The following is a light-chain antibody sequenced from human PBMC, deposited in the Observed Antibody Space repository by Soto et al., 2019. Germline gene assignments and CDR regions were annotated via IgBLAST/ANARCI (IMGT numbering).Light chain of an antibody. CDR3: AAWDDGLNGFV. Sequence: QSVLTQPPSASGTPGQRVTISCSGSDSNIGSNSVNWYQQLPGTAPKLLIHSNNKWPSGVPDRFSGSKSGTSGFLAISGLQSEDEADYFCAAWDDGLNGFVFGGGTKVTLL. V-gene: IGLV1-44*01. J-gene: IGLJ1*01. CDR1: DSNIGSNS. CDR2: SNN.